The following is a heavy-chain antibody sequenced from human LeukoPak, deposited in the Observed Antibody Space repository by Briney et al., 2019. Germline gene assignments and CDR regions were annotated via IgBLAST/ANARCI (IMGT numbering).Heavy chain of an antibody. V-gene: IGHV3-48*01. D-gene: IGHD2/OR15-2a*01. CDR1: GFTFSSYY. J-gene: IGHJ4*02. Sequence: GGSLRLSCAASGFTFSSYYMNWVRQAPGKRLEWISYISSSSSTMYYADSVKGRFTISRDNAKNSLYLQMNSLRAEDTAVYFCASGRNLPADWGQGTLVTVSS. CDR2: ISSSSSTM. CDR3: ASGRNLPAD.